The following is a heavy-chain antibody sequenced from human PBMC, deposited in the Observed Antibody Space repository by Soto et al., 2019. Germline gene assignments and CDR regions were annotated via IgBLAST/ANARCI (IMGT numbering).Heavy chain of an antibody. J-gene: IGHJ4*02. CDR1: GDIFTSYA. CDR2: MIPMFGTP. V-gene: IGHV1-69*06. Sequence: QVQLVQSGAEVKKPGSSEKVSCKASGDIFTSYAFSWVRQAPGEGLEWMGGMIPMFGTPNYAQKFQGRLTITADKSTSTVYMELSGLRSEDTAVYYCARNGVAGMDFWGQGTLVTVSP. CDR3: ARNGVAGMDF. D-gene: IGHD3-3*01.